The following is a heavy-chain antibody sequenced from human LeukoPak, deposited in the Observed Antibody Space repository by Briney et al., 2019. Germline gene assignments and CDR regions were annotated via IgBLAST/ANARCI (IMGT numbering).Heavy chain of an antibody. D-gene: IGHD3-9*01. Sequence: SETLSLTCTVSGGSISSSNYYWGWIRQPPGKGLEWIGSIYYSGSTYYNPSLKSRVTISVDTSKNQFSLKLSSVTAADTAVYYCARRVFGSTYYDILTGYDAFDIWGQGTMVTVSS. CDR3: ARRVFGSTYYDILTGYDAFDI. J-gene: IGHJ3*02. CDR2: IYYSGST. CDR1: GGSISSSNYY. V-gene: IGHV4-39*01.